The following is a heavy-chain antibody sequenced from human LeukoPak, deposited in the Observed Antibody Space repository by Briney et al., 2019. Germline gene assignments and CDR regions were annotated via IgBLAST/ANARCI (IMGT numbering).Heavy chain of an antibody. J-gene: IGHJ5*02. CDR3: AKLGGGINWFDP. CDR2: INPNSGDR. Sequence: GASVRASCKASGYTFTGYYIHWVRQAPGQGLEWMGWINPNSGDRNYAQKFQGRVTMTRDTSINTAYMELSSLRSDDTAVYYCAKLGGGINWFDPWGQGTLVIVSS. D-gene: IGHD3-16*01. CDR1: GYTFTGYY. V-gene: IGHV1-2*02.